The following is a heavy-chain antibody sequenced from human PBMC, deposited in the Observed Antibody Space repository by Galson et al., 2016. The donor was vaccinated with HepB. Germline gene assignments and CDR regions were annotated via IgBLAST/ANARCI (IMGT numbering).Heavy chain of an antibody. Sequence: SVKVSCKASGVSFSTPAVQWVRQARGQHLEWIGWIVAGNGDTKYAQKFQERVPITRDMSTRTAYMELSSLTSEDTAVYYCTARGNSWPYYWGQGTLVTVSS. D-gene: IGHD6-13*01. CDR1: GVSFSTPA. CDR2: IVAGNGDT. V-gene: IGHV1-58*01. J-gene: IGHJ4*02. CDR3: TARGNSWPYY.